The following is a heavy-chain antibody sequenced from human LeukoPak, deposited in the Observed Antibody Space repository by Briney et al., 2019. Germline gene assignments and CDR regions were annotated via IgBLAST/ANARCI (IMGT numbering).Heavy chain of an antibody. J-gene: IGHJ5*02. D-gene: IGHD6-19*01. Sequence: ASVKVSCKASGYTFASYGISWVRQAPGQGLEWMGWISTYNGVTNYAQKLQGRVIMTTDTSTSTAYMELRRLRSDDTAVYYCARFGSGWSNWFDPWGQGTLVTVSS. V-gene: IGHV1-18*01. CDR3: ARFGSGWSNWFDP. CDR2: ISTYNGVT. CDR1: GYTFASYG.